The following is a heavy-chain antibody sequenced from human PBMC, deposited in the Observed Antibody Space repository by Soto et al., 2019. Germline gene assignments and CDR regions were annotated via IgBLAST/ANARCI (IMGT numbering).Heavy chain of an antibody. D-gene: IGHD1-26*01. Sequence: SETLSLTCAVSGDSITSTHWWSWVRQPPGKGLELIGEIYHSGSINYSPSLKSRAVISADRSKNEFSLSLNSVTAADTAVCYCTTSQMGEYFDNWGQGTLVTVSS. J-gene: IGHJ4*02. V-gene: IGHV4-4*02. CDR3: TTSQMGEYFDN. CDR1: GDSITSTHW. CDR2: IYHSGSI.